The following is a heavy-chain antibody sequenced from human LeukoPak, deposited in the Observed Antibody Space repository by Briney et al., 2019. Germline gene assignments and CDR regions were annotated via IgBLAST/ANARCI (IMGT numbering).Heavy chain of an antibody. Sequence: GGSLRLSCTASGFTLSSYAMSWVRQAPGKGLEWVSGFSGSGGKTYYADSVKGRFTISRDNSKNTLYLQMNSLRAEDTAVYFCAKGRYSSSSGYFDYWGQGTLVTVSS. CDR3: AKGRYSSSSGYFDY. CDR2: FSGSGGKT. J-gene: IGHJ4*02. CDR1: GFTLSSYA. V-gene: IGHV3-23*01. D-gene: IGHD6-6*01.